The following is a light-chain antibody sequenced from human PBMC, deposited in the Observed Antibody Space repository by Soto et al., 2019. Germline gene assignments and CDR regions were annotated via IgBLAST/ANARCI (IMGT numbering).Light chain of an antibody. Sequence: DIQMTQSPSTLSASVGDRVTITCRASQSISSWLAWYQQKPGKAPKLLIYKASSLESGVPSRFSCSGSGTEFTLTISSLQPDDFATYYGQEYNSSSRTFGQGTKVEIK. J-gene: IGKJ1*01. V-gene: IGKV1-5*03. CDR2: KAS. CDR3: QEYNSSSRT. CDR1: QSISSW.